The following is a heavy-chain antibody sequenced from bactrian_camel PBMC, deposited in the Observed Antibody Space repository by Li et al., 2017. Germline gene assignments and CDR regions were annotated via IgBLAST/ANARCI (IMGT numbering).Heavy chain of an antibody. V-gene: IGHV3-2*01. CDR3: ATGDVPYY. CDR1: GHLFDSYY. CDR2: ISSDGSIT. Sequence: HVQLVESGGGLVQPGGSLRLSCAASGHLFDSYYRTWIRQVPGKGLEWVSSISSDGSITYYIDSVKGRFTISRDNAKTTVYLQMNSLKSEDTALYYCATGDVPYYWGQGTQVTVS. J-gene: IGHJ4*01.